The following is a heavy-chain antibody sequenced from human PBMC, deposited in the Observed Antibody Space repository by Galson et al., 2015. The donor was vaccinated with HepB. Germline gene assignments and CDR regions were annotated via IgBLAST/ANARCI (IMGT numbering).Heavy chain of an antibody. CDR2: ISYDGSNK. J-gene: IGHJ6*02. V-gene: IGHV3-30-3*01. D-gene: IGHD6-13*01. Sequence: SLRLSCAASGFTFSSYAMHWVRQAPGKGLEWVAVISYDGSNKYYADSVKGRFTISRDNSKNTPYLQMNSLRAEDTAVYYCARDGLYSSSWYRGGVTDYYYYGMDVWGQGTTVTVSS. CDR1: GFTFSSYA. CDR3: ARDGLYSSSWYRGGVTDYYYYGMDV.